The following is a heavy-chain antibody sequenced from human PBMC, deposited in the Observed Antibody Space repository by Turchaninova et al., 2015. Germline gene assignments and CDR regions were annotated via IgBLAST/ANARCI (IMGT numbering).Heavy chain of an antibody. CDR3: AKGGSGWLFDY. J-gene: IGHJ4*02. Sequence: EVQLVESGGGLVQPGGSLRLSCAASGSPFSSYAMRWVRQAPGKGLELVSVISGSGGSTYYADSVKGRFNISRDNSKNTLFLQMNSLRAEDTAVYYCAKGGSGWLFDYWGQGTLVTVSS. CDR1: GSPFSSYA. CDR2: ISGSGGST. V-gene: IGHV3-23*04. D-gene: IGHD6-19*01.